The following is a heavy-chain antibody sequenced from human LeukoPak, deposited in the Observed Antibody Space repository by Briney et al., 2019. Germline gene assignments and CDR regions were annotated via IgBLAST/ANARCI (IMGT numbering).Heavy chain of an antibody. CDR3: ARDHLVGMPYS. CDR1: GFIFRNYW. V-gene: IGHV3-7*01. D-gene: IGHD1-26*01. CDR2: IKQDGSEK. J-gene: IGHJ4*02. Sequence: GGSLRLSCAASGFIFRNYWMSWVRQAPGKGLEWVSDIKQDGSEKYYVDSVKGRFTISRDNAKNSLYLQMNSLRAEDTAVYYCARDHLVGMPYSWGQGTLVTVSS.